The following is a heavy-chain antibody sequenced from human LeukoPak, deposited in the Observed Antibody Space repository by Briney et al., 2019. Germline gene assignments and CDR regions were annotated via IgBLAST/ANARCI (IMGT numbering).Heavy chain of an antibody. Sequence: GSSVKVSCKASGGTFSSYAISWVRQAPGQGLEWMGGIIPIFGTANYAQKFQGRVTITADESTSTAYMELSSLRSEDTAVYYYARGVRYYGSGSYYPLDVWGQGTTVTVSS. D-gene: IGHD3-10*01. V-gene: IGHV1-69*01. CDR3: ARGVRYYGSGSYYPLDV. CDR2: IIPIFGTA. J-gene: IGHJ6*02. CDR1: GGTFSSYA.